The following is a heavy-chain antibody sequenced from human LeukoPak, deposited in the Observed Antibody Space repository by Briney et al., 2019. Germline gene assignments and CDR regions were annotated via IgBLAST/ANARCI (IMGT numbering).Heavy chain of an antibody. CDR2: ISGSGGST. Sequence: TGGSLRLSCAASGFTFSSYAMSWVRQAPGKGLEWVSAISGSGGSTYYADSVKGRFTISRDNSKNTLYLQMNSLRAEDTAVYYCAKDRDPDTMIVVAMGQRGGMDVWGQGTTVTVSS. CDR3: AKDRDPDTMIVVAMGQRGGMDV. D-gene: IGHD3-22*01. J-gene: IGHJ6*02. CDR1: GFTFSSYA. V-gene: IGHV3-23*01.